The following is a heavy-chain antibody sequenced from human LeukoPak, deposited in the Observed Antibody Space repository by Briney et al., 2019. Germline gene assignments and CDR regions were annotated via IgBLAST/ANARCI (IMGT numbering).Heavy chain of an antibody. Sequence: GGSLRLSCAASGFTFSSYSMNWVRQAPGKGLEWVSSISSSSSYIYYADSVKGRFTISRDNAKNSLYLQMNSLRAEDTAVYYCVCGLSSGWPKPHTNYWGQGTLVTVSS. CDR2: ISSSSSYI. CDR1: GFTFSSYS. CDR3: VCGLSSGWPKPHTNY. D-gene: IGHD6-19*01. V-gene: IGHV3-21*01. J-gene: IGHJ4*02.